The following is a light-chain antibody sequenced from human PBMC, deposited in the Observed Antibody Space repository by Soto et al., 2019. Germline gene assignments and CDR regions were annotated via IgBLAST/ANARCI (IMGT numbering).Light chain of an antibody. J-gene: IGKJ5*01. CDR1: QGIWND. V-gene: IGKV1-17*01. CDR2: TAS. Sequence: DIQMTQSPSSLSASVGDRVTITCRASQGIWNDVGWYQQKPGKAPKRLIYTASNLQSGFPSRFSGSASGTELTLPIRSLQPEDFATYYCHQHETLITFGPGTRLEIK. CDR3: HQHETLIT.